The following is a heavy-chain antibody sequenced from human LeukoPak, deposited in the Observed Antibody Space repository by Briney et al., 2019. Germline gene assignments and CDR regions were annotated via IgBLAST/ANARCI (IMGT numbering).Heavy chain of an antibody. D-gene: IGHD6-19*01. Sequence: PGGSLRLSCAASGFTFSSYAMTWVRQPPGKGLEWVSAVSGSGGNTYYTDSVKDRFTISRDNSKNILLLQMSSLTAEDTALYYCARGQWLVTSSFDSWGQGTLVTVSS. CDR1: GFTFSSYA. CDR2: VSGSGGNT. J-gene: IGHJ4*02. CDR3: ARGQWLVTSSFDS. V-gene: IGHV3-23*01.